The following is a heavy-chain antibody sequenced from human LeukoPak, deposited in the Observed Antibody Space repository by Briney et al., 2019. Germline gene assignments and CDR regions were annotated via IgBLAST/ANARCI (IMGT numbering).Heavy chain of an antibody. CDR3: ASLIHPLFYYDTSPSRDS. J-gene: IGHJ4*02. CDR1: GGSISSGNYF. D-gene: IGHD3-22*01. Sequence: SETLSLTCTVSGGSISSGNYFWSWIRQPPGKGLEWIGNIYFSGSTYYNPSLKSRVTISLDTSKNQFSLKLSSATAADTAVYYCASLIHPLFYYDTSPSRDSWGQGTLVTVSS. V-gene: IGHV4-39*07. CDR2: IYFSGST.